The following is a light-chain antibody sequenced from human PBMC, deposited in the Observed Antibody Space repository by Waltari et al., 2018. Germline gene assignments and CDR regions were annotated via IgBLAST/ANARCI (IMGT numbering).Light chain of an antibody. CDR1: QSISSY. CDR2: VAS. Sequence: DIQMTQSPSSLSASVGDRVTLTCRASQSISSYLNWYQQKPGKAPKRLIYVASSLESGVPSRFSGSGSGTDFTLTISSLQPEDFATYYCQQSYSTPWTFGQGTKVEIK. V-gene: IGKV1-39*01. J-gene: IGKJ1*01. CDR3: QQSYSTPWT.